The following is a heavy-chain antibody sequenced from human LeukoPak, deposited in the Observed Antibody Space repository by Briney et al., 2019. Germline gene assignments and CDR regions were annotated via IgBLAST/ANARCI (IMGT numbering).Heavy chain of an antibody. CDR3: ARDAWFGAGRTFDS. CDR2: INHSGST. V-gene: IGHV4-34*01. J-gene: IGHJ4*02. D-gene: IGHD3-10*01. CDR1: GGSFSGYY. Sequence: SETLSLTCAVYGGSFSGYYWSWIRQPPGRGLEWIGEINHSGSTNYNPSLKSRVTISVDTSKNQFSLKLSSVTAADTAVYYCARDAWFGAGRTFDSWGQGTLVTVSS.